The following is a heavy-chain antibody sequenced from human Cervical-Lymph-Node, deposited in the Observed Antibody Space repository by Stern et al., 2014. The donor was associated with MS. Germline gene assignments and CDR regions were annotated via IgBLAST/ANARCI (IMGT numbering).Heavy chain of an antibody. CDR3: ARDYGDYAFDY. Sequence: EVQLVASGAEVKKPGESLKISCKGSGYSFTANWIAWVRQMPGKGLEWMGIIYPGDSYTRYSPSCQGQVTISADKSISTAYLQWSSLKASDTAMYYCARDYGDYAFDYWGQGTLVTVSS. D-gene: IGHD4-17*01. CDR2: IYPGDSYT. CDR1: GYSFTANW. V-gene: IGHV5-51*01. J-gene: IGHJ4*02.